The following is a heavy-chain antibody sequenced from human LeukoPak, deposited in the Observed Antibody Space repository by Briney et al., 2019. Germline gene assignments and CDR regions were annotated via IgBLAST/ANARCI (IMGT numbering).Heavy chain of an antibody. D-gene: IGHD4-11*01. Sequence: GGSLRLSCAASGFTFDDYAMHWVRQAPGKGLEWVSSISWNSGTVTYADSVKGRFTISRDNAKNSLYLQMNSLRAEDTAFYYCVRDEMTTLAFYFDYWGQGTLVTVSS. CDR3: VRDEMTTLAFYFDY. CDR1: GFTFDDYA. V-gene: IGHV3-9*01. CDR2: ISWNSGTV. J-gene: IGHJ4*02.